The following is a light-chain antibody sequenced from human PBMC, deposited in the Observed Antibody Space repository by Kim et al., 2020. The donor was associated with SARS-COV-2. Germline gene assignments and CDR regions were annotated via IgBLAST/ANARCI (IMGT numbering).Light chain of an antibody. CDR3: QQYKSKSWT. CDR2: KAS. Sequence: DIQMTQSPFTLSASVGDRVTITCRASQSIGSWLAWYQQKPGKAPNLLIYKASTLESGVPSRFSGGGSGTEFTLTISSLQPDDFATFYCQQYKSKSWTFGQGTKVDIK. J-gene: IGKJ1*01. V-gene: IGKV1-5*03. CDR1: QSIGSW.